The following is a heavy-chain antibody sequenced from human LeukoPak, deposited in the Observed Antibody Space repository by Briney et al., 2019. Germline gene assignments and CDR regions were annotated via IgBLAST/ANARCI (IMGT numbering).Heavy chain of an antibody. J-gene: IGHJ4*02. V-gene: IGHV3-23*01. D-gene: IGHD6-13*01. CDR3: AKSLSHSSSWYPSHFDY. CDR2: ISGSGGST. CDR1: GFTFSSYA. Sequence: GESLKISCAASGFTFSSYAMSWVRQAPGKGLEWVSAISGSGGSTYYADSVKGRFTISRDNSKNTLYLQMNSLRAEDTAVYYCAKSLSHSSSWYPSHFDYWGQGTLVTVSS.